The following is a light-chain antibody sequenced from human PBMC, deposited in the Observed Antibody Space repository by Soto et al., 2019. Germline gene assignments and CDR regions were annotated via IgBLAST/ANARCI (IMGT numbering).Light chain of an antibody. CDR2: DAF. Sequence: DIQITQSPSALSAAVRYSVTTTFQSSQDINSYLSWYQQRPGKAPKLLIYDAFTLETGVPSRFSGSGSGTDFIFTISSLQPEDFATYSCKQYDTFPVTFGQGTRLEIK. V-gene: IGKV1-33*01. J-gene: IGKJ5*01. CDR3: KQYDTFPVT. CDR1: QDINSY.